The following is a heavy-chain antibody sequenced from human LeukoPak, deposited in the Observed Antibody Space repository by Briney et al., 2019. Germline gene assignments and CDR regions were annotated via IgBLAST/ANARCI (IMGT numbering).Heavy chain of an antibody. CDR3: AKGIAVAGTLDY. D-gene: IGHD6-19*01. V-gene: IGHV3-43*01. CDR2: ISWDGGST. J-gene: IGHJ4*02. CDR1: GFTFDDYT. Sequence: PGGSPRLSCAASGFTFDDYTMHWVRQAPGKGLEWVSLISWDGGSTYYADSVKGRFTISRDNSKNSLYLQMNSLRTEDTALYYCAKGIAVAGTLDYWGQGTLVTVSS.